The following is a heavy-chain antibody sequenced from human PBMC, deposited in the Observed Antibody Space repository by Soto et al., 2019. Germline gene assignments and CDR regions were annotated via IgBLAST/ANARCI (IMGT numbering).Heavy chain of an antibody. J-gene: IGHJ6*02. CDR1: GFTFSNSC. Sequence: LRXSCAASGFTFSNSCMSWVRQAPGKGLEWVGRIKSKTDGGTTDYAAPVKGRFTISRDDSKNTLYLQMNSLKTEDTAVYYRTTGAVGATTPYYYYGMDVWGQGTTVTVSS. CDR2: IKSKTDGGTT. CDR3: TTGAVGATTPYYYYGMDV. D-gene: IGHD1-26*01. V-gene: IGHV3-15*01.